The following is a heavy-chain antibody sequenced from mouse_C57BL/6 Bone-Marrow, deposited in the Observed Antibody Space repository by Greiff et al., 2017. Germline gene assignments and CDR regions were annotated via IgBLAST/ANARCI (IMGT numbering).Heavy chain of an antibody. J-gene: IGHJ4*01. V-gene: IGHV7-3*01. CDR2: IRNKANGYTT. D-gene: IGHD2-1*01. CDR3: ARYMANYYGNFYAMDY. Sequence: EVKLLESGGGLVQPRGSLSLSCAASGFTFTDYYMSWVRQPPGKALEWLGFIRNKANGYTTEYSASVKGRFTISRDNSQSILYLQMNALRAEDSATYYCARYMANYYGNFYAMDYWGQGTSVTVSS. CDR1: GFTFTDYY.